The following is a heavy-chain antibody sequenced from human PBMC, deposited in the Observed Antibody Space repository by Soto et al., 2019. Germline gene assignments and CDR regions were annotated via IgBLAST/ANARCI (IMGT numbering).Heavy chain of an antibody. D-gene: IGHD3-22*01. Sequence: SETLSLTCAVSGGSISSGGYSWSWIRQPPGKGLEWIGYIYHSGSTYYNPSLKSRVTISVDRSKSQFSLKLSSVTAADTAVYYCARSGYYDSSGTTLIDAFDIWGQGTMVTVSS. CDR2: IYHSGST. CDR3: ARSGYYDSSGTTLIDAFDI. CDR1: GGSISSGGYS. J-gene: IGHJ3*02. V-gene: IGHV4-30-2*01.